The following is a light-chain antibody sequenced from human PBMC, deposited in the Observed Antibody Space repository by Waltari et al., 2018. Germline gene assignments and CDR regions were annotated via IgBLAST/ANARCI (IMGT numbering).Light chain of an antibody. J-gene: IGKJ3*01. CDR3: QQYNSYSLST. Sequence: DIQMTQSPYTLSASVGDRVTIPCRASQSISSWLAWYQQKPGKAPKLLIYKASSLESGVPSRFSGSGSGTEFTLTISSLQPDDFATYYCQQYNSYSLSTFGPGTKVDIK. V-gene: IGKV1-5*03. CDR2: KAS. CDR1: QSISSW.